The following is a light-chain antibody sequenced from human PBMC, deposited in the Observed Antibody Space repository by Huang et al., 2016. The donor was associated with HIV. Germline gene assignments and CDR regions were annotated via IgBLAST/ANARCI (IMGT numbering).Light chain of an antibody. CDR1: QSVSHY. V-gene: IGKV3-11*01. CDR2: GAS. Sequence: IVLTQPPPSLSFSAGERATLSCRASQSVSHYLAWYQQKPGQPPRLPIYGASRRATDIPARFNGSGSGTDFTLTISSLEAEDSALYYCQESDTWPRLTLGGGTKVEIK. J-gene: IGKJ4*01. CDR3: QESDTWPRLT.